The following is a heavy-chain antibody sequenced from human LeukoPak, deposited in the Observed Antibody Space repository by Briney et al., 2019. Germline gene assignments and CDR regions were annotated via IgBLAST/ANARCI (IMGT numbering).Heavy chain of an antibody. D-gene: IGHD6-19*01. V-gene: IGHV1-69*05. CDR3: ARGRDSSGPNPNWFDP. CDR2: IIPMFGTA. J-gene: IGHJ5*02. CDR1: GGTFSRYA. Sequence: SVTASCKASGGTFSRYAISWVRQAPGQGLEWMGGIIPMFGTARYAQKFQGRVTIITDESTSTAYMELSSLRSEDTAVYYCARGRDSSGPNPNWFDPWGQGTLVTVSS.